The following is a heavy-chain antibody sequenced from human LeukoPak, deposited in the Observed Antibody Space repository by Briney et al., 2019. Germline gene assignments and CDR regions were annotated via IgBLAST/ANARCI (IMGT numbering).Heavy chain of an antibody. CDR2: VSNSGSK. D-gene: IGHD6-19*01. V-gene: IGHV4-39*01. CDR1: GGSISSSSYY. J-gene: IGHJ4*02. CDR3: ARRAVAITPYYFDY. Sequence: PSETLSLTCTVSGGSISSSSYYWGWIRQPPGKGLEWIGSVSNSGSKHYNPSLKSRVTVFVDTSKNQFSLRLSSVTAADTAVYYCARRAVAITPYYFDYWGQGTLVTVSS.